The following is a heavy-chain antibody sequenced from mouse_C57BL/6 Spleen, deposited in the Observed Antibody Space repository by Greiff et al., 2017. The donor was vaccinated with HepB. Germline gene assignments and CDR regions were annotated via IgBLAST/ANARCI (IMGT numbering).Heavy chain of an antibody. CDR2: IYPGDGDT. CDR1: GYAFSSSW. Sequence: QVQLQQSGPELVKPGASVKISCKASGYAFSSSWMNWVKQRPGKGLEWIGRIYPGDGDTNYNGKFKGKATLTADKSSSTAYMQLSSLTSEDSAVYFCAREGRYGYGYESYFDYWGQGTTLTVSS. J-gene: IGHJ2*01. V-gene: IGHV1-82*01. CDR3: AREGRYGYGYESYFDY. D-gene: IGHD2-2*01.